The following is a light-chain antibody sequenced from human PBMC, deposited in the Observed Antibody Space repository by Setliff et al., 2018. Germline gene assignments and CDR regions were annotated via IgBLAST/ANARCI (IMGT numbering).Light chain of an antibody. V-gene: IGLV2-8*01. J-gene: IGLJ1*01. CDR3: SSYAGNYHYV. Sequence: QSALAQPPSASGSPGQSVTISCTGTSSDVGGYNYVSWYQQHPGKAPQLIIFEVSRRPSGVPDRFSGSKSGNTASLTVSGLQADDEADYYCSSYAGNYHYVFGTGTKGTVL. CDR1: SSDVGGYNY. CDR2: EVS.